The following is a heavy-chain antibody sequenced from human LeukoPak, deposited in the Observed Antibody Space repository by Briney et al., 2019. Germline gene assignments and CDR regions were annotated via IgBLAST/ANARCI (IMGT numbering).Heavy chain of an antibody. V-gene: IGHV4-39*02. D-gene: IGHD5-18*01. CDR2: ICYSGST. Sequence: SETLSLTCTVSGGSISSTTYCWGWICQPPGKGLEWIGSICYSGSTFYNPSLKSRVTLSVDTSKNQFSLKLSSVTAADTALYYCARERYIYGQKAFDLWGPGTMVTVSS. CDR3: ARERYIYGQKAFDL. J-gene: IGHJ3*01. CDR1: GGSISSTTYC.